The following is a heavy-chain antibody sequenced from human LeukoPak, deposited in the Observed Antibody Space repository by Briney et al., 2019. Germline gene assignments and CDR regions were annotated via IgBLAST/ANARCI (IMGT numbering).Heavy chain of an antibody. CDR1: GGSFRDFH. CDR2: DNHSGGA. D-gene: IGHD5-24*01. CDR3: ARSKGRDGDNWDFFFDF. V-gene: IGHV4-34*01. J-gene: IGHJ4*02. Sequence: TSETLSLTCAVYGGSFRDFHWSWIRQSPGKGLEWIGEDNHSGGAKYNPSLKSRFSISVDTSKNQVSLKLSSVTAADTAVFYCARSKGRDGDNWDFFFDFWGQGTLVTVSS.